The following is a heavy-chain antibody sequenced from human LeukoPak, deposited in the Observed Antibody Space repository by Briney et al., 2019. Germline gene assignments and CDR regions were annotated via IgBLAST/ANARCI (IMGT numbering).Heavy chain of an antibody. CDR3: ARDGSSSWHDAFDI. CDR1: GFTFSSYA. V-gene: IGHV3-64*01. J-gene: IGHJ3*02. CDR2: ISSNGGST. Sequence: GGSLRLSCAASGFTFSSYAMHWVRQAPGKGLEYVSAISSNGGSTYYANSVKGRFTISRDNSKNTLYLQMGSLRAEDMAVYYCARDGSSSWHDAFDIWGQGTMVTVSS. D-gene: IGHD6-13*01.